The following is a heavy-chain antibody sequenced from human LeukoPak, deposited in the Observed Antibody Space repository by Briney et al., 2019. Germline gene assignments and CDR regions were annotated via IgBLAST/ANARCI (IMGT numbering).Heavy chain of an antibody. CDR1: GGSISSYY. J-gene: IGHJ3*02. Sequence: SETLSLTCTVSGGSISSYYWTWIRQPPGKGLEWIGYISYSGSTNYNPSLKSRVTISIDTSKNQFSLKLSSVTAADTAVYYCARPSGWYGGDAFDIWGQGTMVIVSP. D-gene: IGHD6-19*01. CDR3: ARPSGWYGGDAFDI. CDR2: ISYSGST. V-gene: IGHV4-59*01.